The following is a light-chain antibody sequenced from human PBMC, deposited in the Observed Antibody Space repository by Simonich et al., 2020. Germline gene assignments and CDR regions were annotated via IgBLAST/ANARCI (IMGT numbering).Light chain of an antibody. Sequence: EIVMTQSPATLSVSPGERATLAFSDIQSVSSNLAWYQHKPGQAPRLLIYGASTRATGIPARFSGSGSGTEFTLTISSLQSEDFAVYYCQQYNNWPSFGQGTKLEIK. CDR3: QQYNNWPS. V-gene: IGKV3-15*01. CDR1: QSVSSN. J-gene: IGKJ2*01. CDR2: GAS.